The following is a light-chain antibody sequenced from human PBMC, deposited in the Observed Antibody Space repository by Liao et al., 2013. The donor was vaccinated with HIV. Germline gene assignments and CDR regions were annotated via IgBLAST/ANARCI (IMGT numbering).Light chain of an antibody. CDR1: AIGSKS. CDR3: YSAAVNIGV. V-gene: IGLV3-21*01. J-gene: IGLJ3*02. Sequence: SYELTQPPSVSVAPGTTASITCGGRAIGSKSVHWYQQKPGQAPILVISYDTDRASGILERFSASNSGNTATLTISGAHIEDEADYYCYSAAVNIGVFGGGTKLTVL. CDR2: YDT.